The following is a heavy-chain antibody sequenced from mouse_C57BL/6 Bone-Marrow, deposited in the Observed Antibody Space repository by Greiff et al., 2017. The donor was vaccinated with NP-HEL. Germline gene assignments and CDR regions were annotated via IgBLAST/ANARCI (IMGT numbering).Heavy chain of an antibody. Sequence: QVQLQQSGPELVKPGASVKISCKASGYAFSSSWMNWVKQRPGKGLEWIGRIYPGDGDTNYNGKFKGKATLTADKSSSTAYMQLSSLTSEDSGVYCCASRGYSGPHWYFDVWGTGTTVTVAS. CDR3: ASRGYSGPHWYFDV. J-gene: IGHJ1*03. CDR1: GYAFSSSW. CDR2: IYPGDGDT. V-gene: IGHV1-82*01. D-gene: IGHD3-1*01.